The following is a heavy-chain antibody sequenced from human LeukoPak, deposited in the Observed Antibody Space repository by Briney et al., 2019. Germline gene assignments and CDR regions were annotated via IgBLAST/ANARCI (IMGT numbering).Heavy chain of an antibody. V-gene: IGHV4-38-2*02. D-gene: IGHD4-23*01. CDR3: ATGGRLRWNYFDY. CDR2: IYHSGST. CDR1: GYSISSGYY. Sequence: SETLSLTCTVSGYSISSGYYWGWIRQPPGKGLEWIGSIYHSGSTYYNPSLKSRVTISVDTSKNQFSLKLGSVTAADTAVYYCATGGRLRWNYFDYWGQGTLVTVSS. J-gene: IGHJ4*02.